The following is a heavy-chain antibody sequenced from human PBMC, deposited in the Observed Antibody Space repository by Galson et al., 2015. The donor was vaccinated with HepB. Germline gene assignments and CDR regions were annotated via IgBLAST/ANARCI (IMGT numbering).Heavy chain of an antibody. J-gene: IGHJ6*03. CDR2: ISYDGSNK. V-gene: IGHV3-30-3*01. D-gene: IGHD2-15*01. CDR1: GFTFSSYA. CDR3: ARDALAATPPGCMDV. Sequence: SLRLSCAASGFTFSSYAMHWVRQAPGKGLEWVAVISYDGSNKYYADSVKGRFTISRDNSKNTLYLQMNSLRAEDTAVYYCARDALAATPPGCMDVWGKGTTVTVSS.